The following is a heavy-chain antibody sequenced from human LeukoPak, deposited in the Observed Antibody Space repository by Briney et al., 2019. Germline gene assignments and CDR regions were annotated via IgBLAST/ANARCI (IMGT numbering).Heavy chain of an antibody. CDR2: IKSVGDGGKT. CDR1: RFAFSQSW. V-gene: IGHV3-15*01. D-gene: IGHD1-26*01. Sequence: GGSLRLSCVASRFAFSQSWMSWVRQAPGKGLEWVGRIKSVGDGGKTDYASTVKGRFTISRDDSKNPLFLQMNSLQTEDTAVYYCTTSGWFDHWGQGTLVTVSS. J-gene: IGHJ5*02. CDR3: TTSGWFDH.